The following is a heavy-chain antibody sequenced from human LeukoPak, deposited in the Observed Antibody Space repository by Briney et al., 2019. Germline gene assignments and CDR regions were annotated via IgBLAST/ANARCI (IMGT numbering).Heavy chain of an antibody. V-gene: IGHV4-39*01. CDR3: ARTAAGYLSYYFDY. J-gene: IGHJ4*01. CDR1: GGSISSGMYY. CDR2: IYHSGST. D-gene: IGHD6-13*01. Sequence: SETLSLTCSVSGGSISSGMYYWGWIRQPPRKGLEWIGSIYHSGSTFYNSSLKGRVTISVDTTRSQFSLNLNPVTAADTAVYYCARTAAGYLSYYFDYWGQGTLVSVSS.